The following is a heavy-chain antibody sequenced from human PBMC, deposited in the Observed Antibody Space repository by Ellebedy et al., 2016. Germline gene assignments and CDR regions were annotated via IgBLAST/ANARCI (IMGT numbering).Heavy chain of an antibody. Sequence: ASVKVSCKGSGYSFTSYWIGWVRQMLGKGLEWMGIIYPGDSDTRYSPSFQGQVTISADKSISTAYLQWSSLKASDTAMYYCARHHGGSSGWLGYDAFDIWGQGTMVTVSS. V-gene: IGHV5-51*01. CDR2: IYPGDSDT. D-gene: IGHD6-19*01. CDR3: ARHHGGSSGWLGYDAFDI. J-gene: IGHJ3*02. CDR1: GYSFTSYW.